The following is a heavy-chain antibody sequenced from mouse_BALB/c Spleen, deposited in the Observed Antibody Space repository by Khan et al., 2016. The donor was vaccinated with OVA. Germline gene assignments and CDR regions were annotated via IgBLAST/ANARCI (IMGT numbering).Heavy chain of an antibody. J-gene: IGHJ2*01. CDR2: ISYSGVT. CDR3: ARGKYYGYYFDY. CDR1: GYSITSGYA. D-gene: IGHD1-1*01. Sequence: EVQLQESGPGLVKPSQSLSLTCTVTGYSITSGYAWNWIRQFPGNKLEWMGYISYSGVTCYNPSLKSRISITRDTSKNQFFLQLNSLTTEDTATYYCARGKYYGYYFDYWGQGTTLTVSS. V-gene: IGHV3-2*02.